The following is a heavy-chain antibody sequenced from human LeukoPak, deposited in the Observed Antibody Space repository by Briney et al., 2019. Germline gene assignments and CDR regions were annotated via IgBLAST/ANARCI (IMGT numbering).Heavy chain of an antibody. V-gene: IGHV1-18*01. J-gene: IGHJ4*02. D-gene: IGHD3-10*01. Sequence: GASVKVSCKISGDRSSTYGTNWVRQAPGQGLEWLGWINRNNGKTKYGQKFQGRVTMTRDTDTTTYYMEMRSLGSDDTAIYYCTRDLGVTAKDPFEYWGQGTLVTVTS. CDR1: GDRSSTYG. CDR2: INRNNGKT. CDR3: TRDLGVTAKDPFEY.